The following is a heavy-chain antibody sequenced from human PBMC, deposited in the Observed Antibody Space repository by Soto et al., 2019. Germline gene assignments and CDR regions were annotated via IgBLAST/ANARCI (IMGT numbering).Heavy chain of an antibody. CDR3: TTGLDY. CDR1: GFSFSDSA. D-gene: IGHD2-2*03. V-gene: IGHV3-73*01. J-gene: IGHJ4*02. Sequence: EVQLVESGGGLVQPGGSLKLSCEASGFSFSDSAMHWVRQASGKGLEWVGRIRSKPNNYATAYAASVRGRFTISRDDSKNMAYLQMDSLNTEDTAVYYCTTGLDYWGRGALVTVSS. CDR2: IRSKPNNYAT.